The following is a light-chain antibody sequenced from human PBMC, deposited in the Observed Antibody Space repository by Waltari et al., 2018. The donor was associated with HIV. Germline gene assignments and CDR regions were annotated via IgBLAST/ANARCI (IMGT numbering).Light chain of an antibody. Sequence: QSALTQPPSASGPPGQSVTFSCTGTSRDVGAYNFVSWYQQHPGKAPKLIIYGVNRRPSGVPDRFSGSKSGNTASLTVSGLQADDEADYYCSSYAGPNHLLFGGGTKLTVL. V-gene: IGLV2-8*01. J-gene: IGLJ2*01. CDR2: GVN. CDR3: SSYAGPNHLL. CDR1: SRDVGAYNF.